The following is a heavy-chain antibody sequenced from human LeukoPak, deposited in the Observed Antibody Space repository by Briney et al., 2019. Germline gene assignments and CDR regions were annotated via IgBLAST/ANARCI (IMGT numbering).Heavy chain of an antibody. Sequence: SETLSLTCTVSGGSISSSSYYWGLIRQPPGKGLEWIGSIYYSGSTYYNPSLKSRVTISVDTSKNQFSLKLSSVTAADTAVYYCARHGLDYYDSSPYYFDYWGQGTLVTVSS. CDR3: ARHGLDYYDSSPYYFDY. CDR2: IYYSGST. J-gene: IGHJ4*02. CDR1: GGSISSSSYY. V-gene: IGHV4-39*01. D-gene: IGHD3-22*01.